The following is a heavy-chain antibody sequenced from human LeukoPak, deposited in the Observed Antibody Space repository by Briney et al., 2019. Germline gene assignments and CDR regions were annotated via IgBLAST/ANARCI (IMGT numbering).Heavy chain of an antibody. CDR3: ARGRKEFGP. CDR1: GGSFSGYY. Sequence: SETLSLTCAVYGGSFSGYYWSWIRQPPGKGLEWTGEINHSGSTNYNPSLKSRVTISVDTSENQFSLKLSSVTAADTAVYYCARGRKEFGPWGQGTLVTVSS. V-gene: IGHV4-34*01. CDR2: INHSGST. J-gene: IGHJ5*02.